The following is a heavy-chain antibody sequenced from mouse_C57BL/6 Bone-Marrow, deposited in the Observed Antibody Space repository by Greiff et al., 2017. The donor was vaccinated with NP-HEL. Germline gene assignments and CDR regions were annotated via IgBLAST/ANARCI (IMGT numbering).Heavy chain of an antibody. V-gene: IGHV1-61*01. CDR1: GYTFTSYW. D-gene: IGHD2-3*01. J-gene: IGHJ4*01. CDR3: ARGWFQAMDY. CDR2: IYPSDSET. Sequence: VQLQQPGAELVRPGSSVKLSCKASGYTFTSYWMDWVKQRPGQGLEWIGNIYPSDSETHYNQKFKDKAKLTVDKSSSTAYMQLSSLTSEDSAVYYCARGWFQAMDYWGQGTSVTVSS.